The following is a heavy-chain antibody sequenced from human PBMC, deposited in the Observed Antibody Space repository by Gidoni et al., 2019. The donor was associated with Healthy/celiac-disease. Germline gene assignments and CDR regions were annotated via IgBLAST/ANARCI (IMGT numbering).Heavy chain of an antibody. CDR2: IYPGDSDT. J-gene: IGHJ4*02. V-gene: IGHV5-51*01. CDR1: GYSFTSYL. Sequence: EVQLVQSGAEVQKPGESLKISCTGPGYSFTSYLLGWVRQMPGKGLEWMGIIYPGDSDTRYSPSFQGQVTISADKSISTAYLQWSSLKASDTAMYYCARRLGYCSGGSCYPSYYFDYWGQGTLVTVSS. CDR3: ARRLGYCSGGSCYPSYYFDY. D-gene: IGHD2-15*01.